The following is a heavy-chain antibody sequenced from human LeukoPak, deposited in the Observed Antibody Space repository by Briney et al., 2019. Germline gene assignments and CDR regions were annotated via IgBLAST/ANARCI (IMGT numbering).Heavy chain of an antibody. CDR3: AKPLRFLEWSDDAFDI. CDR2: ISGSGGST. D-gene: IGHD3-3*01. Sequence: GGSLRLSCAASGSTFSNAWMSWVRQAPGKGLEWVSAISGSGGSTYYADSVKGRFTISRDNSKNTLYLQMNSLRAEDTAVYYCAKPLRFLEWSDDAFDIWGQGTMVTVSS. CDR1: GSTFSNAW. J-gene: IGHJ3*02. V-gene: IGHV3-23*01.